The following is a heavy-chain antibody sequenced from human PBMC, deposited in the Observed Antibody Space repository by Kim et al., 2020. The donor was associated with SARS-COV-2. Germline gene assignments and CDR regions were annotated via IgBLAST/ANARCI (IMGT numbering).Heavy chain of an antibody. D-gene: IGHD2-15*01. CDR2: ISGSGGST. V-gene: IGHV3-23*01. CDR1: GFTFSSYA. J-gene: IGHJ3*02. CDR3: AKDRSLWGYSASNAFDI. Sequence: GGSLRLSCAASGFTFSSYAMSWVRQAPGKGLEWVSAISGSGGSTYYADSVKGRFTISRDNSKNTLYLQMNSLRAEDTAVYYCAKDRSLWGYSASNAFDIWGQGTMVTVSS.